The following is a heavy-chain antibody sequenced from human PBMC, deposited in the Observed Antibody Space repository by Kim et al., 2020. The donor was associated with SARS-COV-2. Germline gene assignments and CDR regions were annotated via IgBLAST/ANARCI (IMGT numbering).Heavy chain of an antibody. V-gene: IGHV4-31*03. CDR3: ARESTSSPQSGRGSGGRYYFDY. J-gene: IGHJ4*02. Sequence: SETLSLTCTVSGGSISSGGYYWSWIRQHPGKGLEWIGYIYYSGSTYYNPSLKSRVTISVDTSKNQFSLKLSSVTAADTAVYYCARESTSSPQSGRGSGGRYYFDYWGQGTLVTVSS. CDR1: GGSISSGGYY. D-gene: IGHD3-10*01. CDR2: IYYSGST.